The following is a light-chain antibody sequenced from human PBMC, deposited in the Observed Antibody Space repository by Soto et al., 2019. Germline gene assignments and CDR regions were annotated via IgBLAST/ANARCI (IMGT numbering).Light chain of an antibody. J-gene: IGKJ5*01. V-gene: IGKV1-8*01. CDR1: RDISTW. Sequence: AIKMTHSPSSVSASISDRVTITCQASRDISTWVAWYQQKPGKAPKLLIYSASALKRGVPSRFSGSGSGTDFTLTISCLQSEDFATYYCQQYYSYPITFGQGTLLEIK. CDR3: QQYYSYPIT. CDR2: SAS.